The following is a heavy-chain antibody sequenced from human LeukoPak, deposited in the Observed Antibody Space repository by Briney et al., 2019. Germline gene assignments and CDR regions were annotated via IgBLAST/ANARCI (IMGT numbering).Heavy chain of an antibody. D-gene: IGHD3-3*01. Sequence: SAKVSCKASGGTFSSYAISWVRQAPGQGLEWMGGIIPILGTANYAQKFQGRVTITADESTSTAYMELSSLRSEDTAVYYCARDIGSPSGFWSGYYKSYYYGMDVWGQGTTVTVSS. CDR2: IIPILGTA. V-gene: IGHV1-69*13. CDR1: GGTFSSYA. CDR3: ARDIGSPSGFWSGYYKSYYYGMDV. J-gene: IGHJ6*02.